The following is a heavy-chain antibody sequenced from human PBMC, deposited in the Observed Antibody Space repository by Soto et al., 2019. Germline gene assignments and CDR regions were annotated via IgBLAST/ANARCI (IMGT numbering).Heavy chain of an antibody. J-gene: IGHJ4*02. CDR3: ARDPRYCSGGSCYPYFDY. Sequence: EVQLVESGGGLVKPGGSLRLSCAASGFTFSSYSMNWVRQAPGKGLEWVSSISSSSSYIYYADSVKGRFTISRDNAKNSLYLQMNSLRAEDTAVYYCARDPRYCSGGSCYPYFDYWGQGTVVTVSS. V-gene: IGHV3-21*01. CDR1: GFTFSSYS. CDR2: ISSSSSYI. D-gene: IGHD2-15*01.